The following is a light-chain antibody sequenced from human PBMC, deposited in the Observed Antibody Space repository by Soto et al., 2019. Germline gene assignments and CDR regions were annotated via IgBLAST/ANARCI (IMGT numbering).Light chain of an antibody. CDR2: AAS. Sequence: DIQMTQSPSSLSASVGDRVTITCRSSQNILTYLNWYQQRPGEAPRFLIYAASNLQDGVTSRFSGSESGTELTLTISSLQPEDFATYYCQQSYSVPLTFGQGTKLEMK. J-gene: IGKJ2*01. V-gene: IGKV1-39*01. CDR3: QQSYSVPLT. CDR1: QNILTY.